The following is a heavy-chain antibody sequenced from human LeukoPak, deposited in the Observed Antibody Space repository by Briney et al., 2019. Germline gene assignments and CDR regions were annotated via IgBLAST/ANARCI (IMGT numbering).Heavy chain of an antibody. CDR3: ARRLTQYDCFDP. V-gene: IGHV6-1*01. D-gene: IGHD2-2*01. CDR1: GNSVSSNSVT. Sequence: SQTLSLTCAISGNSVSSNSVTWNWIRQSPSRGLEWLGRTYYRSTWYNDYAVSVRGRIAVNPDTSKNQFSLHLNSVTPEDTAVYYCARRLTQYDCFDPWGQGILVTVSS. J-gene: IGHJ5*02. CDR2: TYYRSTWYN.